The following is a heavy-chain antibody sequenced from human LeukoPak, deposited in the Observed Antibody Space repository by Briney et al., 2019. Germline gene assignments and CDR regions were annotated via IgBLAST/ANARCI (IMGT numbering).Heavy chain of an antibody. J-gene: IGHJ4*02. D-gene: IGHD6-19*01. Sequence: SETLSLTCAVYGGSFSGYYWSWIRQPPGKGLEWIGEINHSGSTNYNPSLKSRVTISVDTSKNQFSLKLSSVTAADTAVYYCARDGPAVAGRGYFDYWGQGTLVTVSS. CDR3: ARDGPAVAGRGYFDY. CDR1: GGSFSGYY. CDR2: INHSGST. V-gene: IGHV4-34*01.